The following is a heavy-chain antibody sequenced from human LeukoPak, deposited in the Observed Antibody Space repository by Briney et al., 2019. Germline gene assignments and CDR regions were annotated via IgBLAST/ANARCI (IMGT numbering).Heavy chain of an antibody. Sequence: GSLRLSCAASGFTFSSYSMNWVRQAPGKGLEWVSSISSSSSYIYYADSVKGRFTISRDNAKNSLYLQMNSLRAEDTAVYYCARVSGSTRTRIFDYWGQGTLVTVSS. CDR2: ISSSSSYI. CDR3: ARVSGSTRTRIFDY. CDR1: GFTFSSYS. J-gene: IGHJ4*02. V-gene: IGHV3-21*01. D-gene: IGHD1-26*01.